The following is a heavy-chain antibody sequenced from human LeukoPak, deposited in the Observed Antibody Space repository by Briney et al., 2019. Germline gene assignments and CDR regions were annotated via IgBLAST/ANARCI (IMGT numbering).Heavy chain of an antibody. J-gene: IGHJ4*02. CDR2: IYYSGST. CDR1: GGSISSYY. Sequence: SETLSLTCTVSGGSISSYYWSWIRQPPGKGLEWIGYIYYSGSTNYNPSLKSRVTISVDTSKNQFSLKLSSVTAADTAVYYCARGSSGIAAADYWGQGTLVTVSS. D-gene: IGHD6-13*01. CDR3: ARGSSGIAAADY. V-gene: IGHV4-59*01.